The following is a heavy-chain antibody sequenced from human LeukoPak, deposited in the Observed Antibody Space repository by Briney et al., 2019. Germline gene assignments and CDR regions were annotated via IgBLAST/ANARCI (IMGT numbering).Heavy chain of an antibody. V-gene: IGHV3-64*01. J-gene: IGHJ3*02. CDR2: ISSNGGST. Sequence: GGSLRLSCAASGFTFSSYAMHWVRQAPGKGLEYVSAISSNGGSTYYANSVKGRFTISRDNSKNTLYLQMGSLRAEDMAVYYCARVMDSSSPWDAFDIWGQGTMVTVSS. CDR1: GFTFSSYA. D-gene: IGHD6-13*01. CDR3: ARVMDSSSPWDAFDI.